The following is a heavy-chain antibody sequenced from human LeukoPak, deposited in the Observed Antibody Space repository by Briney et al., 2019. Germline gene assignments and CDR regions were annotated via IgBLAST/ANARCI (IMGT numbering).Heavy chain of an antibody. D-gene: IGHD3-22*01. Sequence: GGSLRLSCAASGFTFSSYSMNWVRQAPGKGLEWVSFISSSSSYIYYADSVKGRFTISRDNAKNSLYLQMNSLRAEDTAVYYCARELNYYDSSGYCDYWGQGTLVTVSS. CDR2: ISSSSSYI. CDR3: ARELNYYDSSGYCDY. V-gene: IGHV3-21*01. J-gene: IGHJ4*02. CDR1: GFTFSSYS.